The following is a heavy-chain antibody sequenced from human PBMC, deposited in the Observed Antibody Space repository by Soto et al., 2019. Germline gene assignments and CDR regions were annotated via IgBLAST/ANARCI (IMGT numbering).Heavy chain of an antibody. V-gene: IGHV4-31*03. CDR2: IYYSGST. D-gene: IGHD1-7*01. CDR3: ARDRRGYNWNYGELLYYYYGMDV. J-gene: IGHJ6*02. Sequence: QVQLQESGPGLVKPSQTLSLTCTVSGGSISSGGYYWSWIRQHPGKGLEWIGYIYYSGSTYYNPSLKSRVTISVDTSKNQFSLKLSSVTAADTAVYYCARDRRGYNWNYGELLYYYYGMDVWGQGTTVTVSS. CDR1: GGSISSGGYY.